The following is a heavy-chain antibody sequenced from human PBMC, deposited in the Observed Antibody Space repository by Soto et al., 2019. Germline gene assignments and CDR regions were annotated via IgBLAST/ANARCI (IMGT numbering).Heavy chain of an antibody. J-gene: IGHJ5*01. CDR3: ASAYYDFWSTYYLNWFDP. CDR2: IYHSGST. V-gene: IGHV4-38-2*01. CDR1: GYSISSGYY. D-gene: IGHD3-3*01. Sequence: PSETLSLTCAVSGYSISSGYYWGWIRQPPGKGLVWIGSIYHSGSTYYNPSLKSRVTISVDTSTNQFSLKLSSVTAADTAVYYCASAYYDFWSTYYLNWFDPLCQGTLVTVST.